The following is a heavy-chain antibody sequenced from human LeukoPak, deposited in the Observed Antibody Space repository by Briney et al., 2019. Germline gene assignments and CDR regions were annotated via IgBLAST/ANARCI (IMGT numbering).Heavy chain of an antibody. CDR1: GFTFSSYW. CDR3: AKDPRGHSYGWSWRYFDY. V-gene: IGHV3-7*01. Sequence: GGSLRLSCAASGFTFSSYWMSWVRQAPGKGLEWVANIKQDGSEKYYVDSVKGRFTISRDNAKNSLYLQMNSLRAEDTAVYYCAKDPRGHSYGWSWRYFDYWGQGTLVTVSS. CDR2: IKQDGSEK. J-gene: IGHJ4*02. D-gene: IGHD5-18*01.